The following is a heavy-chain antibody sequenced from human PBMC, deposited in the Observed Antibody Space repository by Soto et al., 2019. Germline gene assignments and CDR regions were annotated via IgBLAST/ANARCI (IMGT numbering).Heavy chain of an antibody. D-gene: IGHD6-6*01. CDR2: IYYSGST. V-gene: IGHV4-61*01. J-gene: IGHJ5*02. Sequence: SETLSLTCTVSGGSVSSGSYYWSWIRQPPGKGLEWIGYIYYSGSTNYNPSLKSRVTISVDTSKNQFSLKLSSVTAADTAVYYCAREGIAARMRGTWFDPWGQGTLVTVSS. CDR3: AREGIAARMRGTWFDP. CDR1: GGSVSSGSYY.